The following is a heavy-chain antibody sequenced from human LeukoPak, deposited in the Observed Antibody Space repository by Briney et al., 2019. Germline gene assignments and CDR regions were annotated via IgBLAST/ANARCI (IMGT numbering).Heavy chain of an antibody. Sequence: PSETLSLTCAVYGGSFSSYYWSWIRQPPGKGLEWIGYIYYSGSTNYNPSLKSRVTISVDTSKNQFSLKLSSVTAADTAVYYCAREGTTVTHFDYWGQGTLVTVSS. CDR3: AREGTTVTHFDY. CDR2: IYYSGST. J-gene: IGHJ4*02. CDR1: GGSFSSYY. V-gene: IGHV4-59*01. D-gene: IGHD4-17*01.